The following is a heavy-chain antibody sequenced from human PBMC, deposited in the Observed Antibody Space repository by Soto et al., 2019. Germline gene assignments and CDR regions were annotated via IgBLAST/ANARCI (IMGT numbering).Heavy chain of an antibody. CDR2: ISGSGSGT. CDR3: AKFRTDSDY. Sequence: GGSLRLSCAASGFTFSSYAMCWVRQAPGKGLEWISLISGSGSGTFYADSVKGRFTISRDNSKNSLYLQMNSLRAEDTAIYYCAKFRTDSDYWGQGTLVTVSS. CDR1: GFTFSSYA. J-gene: IGHJ4*02. V-gene: IGHV3-23*01.